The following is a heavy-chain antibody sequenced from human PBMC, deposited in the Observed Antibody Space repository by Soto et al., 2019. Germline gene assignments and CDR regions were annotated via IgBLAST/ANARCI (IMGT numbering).Heavy chain of an antibody. J-gene: IGHJ4*02. Sequence: QVQLVQSGAEVKKPGASVKVSCKASGYTFTSYGISWVRQAPGQGLEWMGWISAYNGNTNYAQKLQGRVTMTTDTSTSTSYMELRSLRSDDTAVYYCARVYRITMVRGELSEYWGQGTLVTVSS. CDR2: ISAYNGNT. CDR3: ARVYRITMVRGELSEY. CDR1: GYTFTSYG. D-gene: IGHD3-10*01. V-gene: IGHV1-18*01.